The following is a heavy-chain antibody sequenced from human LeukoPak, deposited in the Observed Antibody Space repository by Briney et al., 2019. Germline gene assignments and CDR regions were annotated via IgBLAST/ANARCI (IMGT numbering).Heavy chain of an antibody. J-gene: IGHJ4*02. CDR2: IYYSGGT. V-gene: IGHV4-30-4*08. D-gene: IGHD2-2*01. CDR3: ARGSISGYCSSTSCPTGDDY. CDR1: GGSISSGDYY. Sequence: SETLSLTCTVSGGSISSGDYYWSWIRQPPGKGLEWIGYIYYSGGTYYNPSLKSRVTISVDTSKNQFSLKLSSVTAADTAVYYCARGSISGYCSSTSCPTGDDYWGQGTLVTVSS.